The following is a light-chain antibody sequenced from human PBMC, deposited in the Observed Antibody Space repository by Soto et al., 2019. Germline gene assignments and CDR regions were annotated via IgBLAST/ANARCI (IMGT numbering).Light chain of an antibody. J-gene: IGKJ2*01. CDR3: QHYNSYPYT. Sequence: DIQMTQSPSTLSASVGDRVTITCRASQTISNWLAWYQQRPGKAPNLLIYKASTIESGVSSRFSGSGSGTEFTLTISSLQTDDFATYYCQHYNSYPYTFGQGTQLEIK. V-gene: IGKV1-5*03. CDR1: QTISNW. CDR2: KAS.